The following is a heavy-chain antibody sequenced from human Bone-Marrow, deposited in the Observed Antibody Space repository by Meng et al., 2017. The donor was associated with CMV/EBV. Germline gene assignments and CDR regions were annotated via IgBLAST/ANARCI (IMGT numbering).Heavy chain of an antibody. D-gene: IGHD2-15*01. CDR3: AREWWWEQLGYGMDV. Sequence: ASVKVSCKACGYTFTGYYMHWVRQAPGQGLEWMGWINPNSGGTNYAQKFQGRVTMTRDTSISTAYMELRRLSSDDTAVYYCAREWWWEQLGYGMDVWGQGTTVTVSS. J-gene: IGHJ6*02. V-gene: IGHV1-2*02. CDR2: INPNSGGT. CDR1: GYTFTGYY.